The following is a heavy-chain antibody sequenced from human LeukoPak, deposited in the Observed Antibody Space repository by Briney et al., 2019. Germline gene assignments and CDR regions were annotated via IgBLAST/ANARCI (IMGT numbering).Heavy chain of an antibody. J-gene: IGHJ4*02. CDR1: GFTFSSYA. CDR3: AKFRGYTGYDAFDY. V-gene: IGHV3-23*01. Sequence: RPGGSLRLSCAASGFTFSSYAMSWVRQAPGKGLEWVSGFSGSGANTYYADSVKGRFTISRDNSKNTLYLEMNSLRAEDTAVYYCAKFRGYTGYDAFDYWGQGTLVTVSS. CDR2: FSGSGANT. D-gene: IGHD5-12*01.